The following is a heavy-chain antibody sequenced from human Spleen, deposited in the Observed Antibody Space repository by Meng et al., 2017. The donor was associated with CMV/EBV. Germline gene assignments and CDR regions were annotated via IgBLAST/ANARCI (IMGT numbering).Heavy chain of an antibody. Sequence: PDTLSLTCTVSGGSVSSGSYHWSWIRQPPGKELEWIGQIFNAGSATYNPSLKSRVTISADTSKNQFSLKLASVTAADTAVYFCVAYLVGIGGRGSWGPGTLVTVSS. V-gene: IGHV4-61*01. CDR2: IFNAGSA. D-gene: IGHD1-26*01. CDR3: VAYLVGIGGRGS. CDR1: GGSVSSGSYH. J-gene: IGHJ5*02.